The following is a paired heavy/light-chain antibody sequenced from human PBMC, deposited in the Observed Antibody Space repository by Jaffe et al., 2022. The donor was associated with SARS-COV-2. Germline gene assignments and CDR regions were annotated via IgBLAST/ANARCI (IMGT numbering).Heavy chain of an antibody. CDR1: GFTFSSYG. Sequence: QVQLVESGGGVVQPGRSLRLSCAASGFTFSSYGMHWVRQAPGKGLEWVAVIWYDGSNKYYADSVKGRFTISRDNSKNTLYLQMNSLRAEDTAVYYCARENPLHDCSSTSCYFSHSLAFDIWGQGTMVTVSS. CDR2: IWYDGSNK. D-gene: IGHD2-2*01. V-gene: IGHV3-33*01. J-gene: IGHJ3*02. CDR3: ARENPLHDCSSTSCYFSHSLAFDI.
Light chain of an antibody. J-gene: IGLJ1*01. CDR2: GNS. CDR1: SSNIGAGYD. V-gene: IGLV1-40*01. Sequence: QSVLTQPPSVSGAPGQRVTISCTGSSSNIGAGYDVHWYQQLPGTAPKLLIYGNSNRPSGVPDRFSGSKSGTSASLAITGLQAEDEADYYCQSYDSSLSYVFGTGTKVTVL. CDR3: QSYDSSLSYV.